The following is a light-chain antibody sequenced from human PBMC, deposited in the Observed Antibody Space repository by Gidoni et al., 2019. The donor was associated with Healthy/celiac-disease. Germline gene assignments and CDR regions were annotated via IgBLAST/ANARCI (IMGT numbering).Light chain of an antibody. V-gene: IGKV3-20*01. CDR2: DAS. J-gene: IGKJ2*01. CDR1: QSVTNNY. CDR3: QQSGSSPYT. Sequence: EIVLTQSPGTLSLSPGERATLSCRASQSVTNNYLAWYQQKPGQATRLVIYDASNRATGIPDRFSGSGSGPDFTLTISRLEPEDCAGYYCQQSGSSPYTFGQGSKLEIK.